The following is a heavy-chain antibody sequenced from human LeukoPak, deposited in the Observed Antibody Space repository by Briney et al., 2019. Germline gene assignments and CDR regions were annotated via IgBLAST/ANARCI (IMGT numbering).Heavy chain of an antibody. J-gene: IGHJ4*02. Sequence: GESLKISCKGSGYSFTSYWIVWVRQMPGKGLEWMGSIYPGDSDTRYSPSFQGQVTISADKSISTAYLQWSSLKASDTAMYYCARMNHSSWYSVGPFDYWGQGTLVTVSS. CDR1: GYSFTSYW. CDR3: ARMNHSSWYSVGPFDY. V-gene: IGHV5-51*01. D-gene: IGHD6-13*01. CDR2: IYPGDSDT.